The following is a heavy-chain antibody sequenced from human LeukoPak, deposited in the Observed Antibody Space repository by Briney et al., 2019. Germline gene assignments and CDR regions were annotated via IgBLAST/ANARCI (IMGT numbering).Heavy chain of an antibody. J-gene: IGHJ4*02. CDR2: IYSGGST. Sequence: GGSLRLSCAASGFTVSSNYMSWVRQAPGKGLEWASIIYSGGSTDYADSVKGRFTISRDTSKNTLFLQMNSLRAEDTAVYFCARQGFWGQGTLVTVSS. V-gene: IGHV3-53*01. CDR3: ARQGF. CDR1: GFTVSSNY.